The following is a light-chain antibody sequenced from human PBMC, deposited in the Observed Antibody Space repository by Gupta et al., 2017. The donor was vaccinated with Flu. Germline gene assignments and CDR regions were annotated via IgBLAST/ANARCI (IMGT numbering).Light chain of an antibody. V-gene: IGKV3-20*01. CDR1: QTIGSSY. CDR2: GAP. J-gene: IGKJ3*01. Sequence: GTLSLSPGERATLSCRASQTIGSSYLAWYQQKPGQAPRLLIYGAPNRATGVPDRFSGSGSGTDFTLTISRLEPEDFAVYYCQQGDNTGDTFGPGTKVDI. CDR3: QQGDNTGDT.